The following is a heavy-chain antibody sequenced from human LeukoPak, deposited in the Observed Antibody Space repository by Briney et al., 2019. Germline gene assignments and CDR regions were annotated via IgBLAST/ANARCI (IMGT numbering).Heavy chain of an antibody. D-gene: IGHD6-19*01. V-gene: IGHV3-30-3*01. CDR3: ARAGGETYSSGWGGNWFDP. Sequence: GGSLRLSCAASGFTFSSYAMHWVRQAPGKGLEWVAVISYDGSNKYYADSVKGRFTISRDNSKNTLYLQMNSLRAEDTAVYYFARAGGETYSSGWGGNWFDPWGQGTLVTASS. CDR2: ISYDGSNK. J-gene: IGHJ5*02. CDR1: GFTFSSYA.